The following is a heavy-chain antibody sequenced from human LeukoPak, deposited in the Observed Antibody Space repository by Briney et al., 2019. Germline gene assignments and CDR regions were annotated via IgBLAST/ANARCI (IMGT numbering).Heavy chain of an antibody. D-gene: IGHD5-18*01. CDR1: GGSFSGYY. CDR3: ARVGYSYVINDWSRAGLGAYPTKYYYHMDV. J-gene: IGHJ6*03. Sequence: PSETLSLTCAVYGGSFSGYYWSWIRQPPGKGLEWIGEINHSGSTNYNPSLKSRVTISGDTSKNQFSLKLSSVTAADTAVYFCARVGYSYVINDWSRAGLGAYPTKYYYHMDVWGKGTTVTVSS. CDR2: INHSGST. V-gene: IGHV4-34*01.